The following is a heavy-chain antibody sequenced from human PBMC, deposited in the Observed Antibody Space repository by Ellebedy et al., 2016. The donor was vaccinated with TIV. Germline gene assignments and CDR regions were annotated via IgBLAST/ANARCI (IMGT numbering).Heavy chain of an antibody. Sequence: GESLKISCAASGFTFSSYSMNWVRQAPGKGLEWVSSISSSSSYIYYADSVKGRFTISRDNAKNSLYLQMNSLRAEDTALYYCAVLRLGELSLFDYWGQGTLVTVSS. CDR1: GFTFSSYS. CDR3: AVLRLGELSLFDY. J-gene: IGHJ4*02. D-gene: IGHD3-16*02. V-gene: IGHV3-21*04. CDR2: ISSSSSYI.